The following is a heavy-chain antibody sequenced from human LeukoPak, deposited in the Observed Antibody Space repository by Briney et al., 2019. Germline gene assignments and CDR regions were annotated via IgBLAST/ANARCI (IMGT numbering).Heavy chain of an antibody. CDR2: IYYSGST. CDR1: GGSISSGSYY. J-gene: IGHJ5*02. Sequence: SETLSLTCTVSGGSISSGSYYWGWIRQPPGKGLEWIGSIYYSGSTYYNPSLKSRVTISVDTSKNQFSLKLSSVTAADTAVYYCARVPGTLVINWFDPWGQGTLVTVSS. CDR3: ARVPGTLVINWFDP. D-gene: IGHD1-7*01. V-gene: IGHV4-39*07.